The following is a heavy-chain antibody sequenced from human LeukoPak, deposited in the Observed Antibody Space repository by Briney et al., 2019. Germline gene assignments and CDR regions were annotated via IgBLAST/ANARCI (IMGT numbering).Heavy chain of an antibody. J-gene: IGHJ5*02. V-gene: IGHV4-4*07. CDR1: GVSISSYY. D-gene: IGHD3-10*01. CDR2: IYGSGST. CDR3: ARDSGTTGEVKFDP. Sequence: SETLFLTCTVSGVSISSYYWSWIRQPAGKGLEWIGRIYGSGSTDYNPSLNSRVTMSIDTSKNQFCLNLISVTAADTAVYYCARDSGTTGEVKFDPWGQGTLVTVSS.